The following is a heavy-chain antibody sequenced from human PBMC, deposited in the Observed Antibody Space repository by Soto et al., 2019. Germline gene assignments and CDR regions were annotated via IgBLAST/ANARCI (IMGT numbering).Heavy chain of an antibody. CDR3: ARVFSGVMDHPFDY. CDR1: GFTFSSYS. D-gene: IGHD3-16*01. J-gene: IGHJ4*02. V-gene: IGHV3-21*01. CDR2: ISSSSSYI. Sequence: GGSLRLSCAASGFTFSSYSMNWVRQAPGKGLEWVSSISSSSSYIYYADSVKGRFTISRDNAKNSLYLQMNSLRAEDTAVYYCARVFSGVMDHPFDYWGQGTLVTSPQ.